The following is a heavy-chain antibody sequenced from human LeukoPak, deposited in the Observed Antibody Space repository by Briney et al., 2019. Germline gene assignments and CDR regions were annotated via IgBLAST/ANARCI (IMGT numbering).Heavy chain of an antibody. CDR1: GYTFTGYY. Sequence: GASVKVSCKASGYTFTGYYMHWVRQAPGQGLEWMGWINPNSGGTNYAQKFQGRVTMTRDTSISTAYMELSRLRSDDTAVYYCTRERSDGIVGAIETVSYYYGMDVWGQGTTVTVSS. CDR2: INPNSGGT. CDR3: TRERSDGIVGAIETVSYYYGMDV. J-gene: IGHJ6*02. D-gene: IGHD1-26*01. V-gene: IGHV1-2*02.